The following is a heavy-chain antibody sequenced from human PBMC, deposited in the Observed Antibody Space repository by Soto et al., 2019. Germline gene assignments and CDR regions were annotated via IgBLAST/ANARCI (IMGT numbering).Heavy chain of an antibody. CDR2: ISYDGSNK. CDR3: AKEFRSSSWIYYYYYGMDV. V-gene: IGHV3-30*18. J-gene: IGHJ6*02. CDR1: GFTFSSYG. Sequence: GSLRLSCAASGFTFSSYGMHLVRQAPGKGLEWVAVISYDGSNKYYADSVKGRFTISRDNSKNTLYLQMNSLRAEDTAVYYCAKEFRSSSWIYYYYYGMDVWGQGTTVTVSS. D-gene: IGHD6-13*01.